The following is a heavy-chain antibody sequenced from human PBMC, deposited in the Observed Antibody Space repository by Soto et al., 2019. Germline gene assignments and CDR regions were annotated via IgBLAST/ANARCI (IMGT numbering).Heavy chain of an antibody. V-gene: IGHV5-51*01. CDR2: IYPGDSDT. CDR3: ARRGWFNYYYYYGMDV. D-gene: IGHD6-19*01. J-gene: IGHJ6*02. CDR1: GYSFTSYW. Sequence: GESLKISCKGSGYSFTSYWIGWVRQMPGKGLEWMGIIYPGDSDTRYSPSFQGQVTISADKSISPAYLQWSSLKASDTAMYYCARRGWFNYYYYYGMDVWGQGTTVTVSS.